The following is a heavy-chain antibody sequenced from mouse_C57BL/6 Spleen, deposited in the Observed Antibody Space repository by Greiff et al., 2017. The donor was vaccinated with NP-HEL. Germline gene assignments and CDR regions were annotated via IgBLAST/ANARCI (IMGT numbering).Heavy chain of an antibody. CDR3: ARDQDYYGRDY. D-gene: IGHD1-2*01. Sequence: VQLQQSGPGLVKPSQSLSLTCSVTGYSITSGYYWNWIRQFPGNKLEWMGYISYDGSNNYNPSLKNRISITRDTSKNQFFLKLNSVTTEDTATYYCARDQDYYGRDYGGQGTTLTVSS. V-gene: IGHV3-6*01. CDR1: GYSITSGYY. J-gene: IGHJ2*01. CDR2: ISYDGSN.